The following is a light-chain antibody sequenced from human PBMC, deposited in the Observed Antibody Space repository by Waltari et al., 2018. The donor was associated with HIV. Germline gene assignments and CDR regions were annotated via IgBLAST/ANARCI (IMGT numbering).Light chain of an antibody. J-gene: IGLJ2*01. CDR1: SSDVGDYNF. CDR3: GSYTNTTTSVV. Sequence: QSALTQPASVSGSPGQSSTISCTGTSSDVGDYNFVSWYQHHPGRAPKLIIYEVIHRPSVVSNRFSGSKSGNTASLTISGLQAEDEADYSCGSYTNTTTSVVFGGGTKLTVL. CDR2: EVI. V-gene: IGLV2-14*01.